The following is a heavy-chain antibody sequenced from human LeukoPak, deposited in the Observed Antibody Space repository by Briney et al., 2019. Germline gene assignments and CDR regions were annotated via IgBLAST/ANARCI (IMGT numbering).Heavy chain of an antibody. D-gene: IGHD1-1*01. CDR2: INPSGGST. CDR3: AREGGDNWNSDYYYYGMDV. J-gene: IGHJ6*02. V-gene: IGHV1-46*01. CDR1: GYTFTSYY. Sequence: GASVKVSCKASGYTFTSYYMHWVRQAPGQGLEWMGIINPSGGSTSYAQKFQGRVTMTRDTSTSTVYMELSSLRSEDTAVYYCAREGGDNWNSDYYYYGMDVWGQGTTVTVSS.